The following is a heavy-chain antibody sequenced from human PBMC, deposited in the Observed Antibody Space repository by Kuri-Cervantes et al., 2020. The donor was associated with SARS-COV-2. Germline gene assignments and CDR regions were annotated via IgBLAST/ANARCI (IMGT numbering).Heavy chain of an antibody. J-gene: IGHJ5*02. D-gene: IGHD3-3*01. Sequence: ESLKISCTVSGCSISSSGYYWGRIRQPPGKGLEWIGSIYYSRSTYYNPSLKSRVTISVDTSKNQFSLKLSSVTAADTAVYYCARQMMSSITIFGVVITRNWFDPWGQGTLVTVSS. V-gene: IGHV4-39*01. CDR2: IYYSRST. CDR3: ARQMMSSITIFGVVITRNWFDP. CDR1: GCSISSSGYY.